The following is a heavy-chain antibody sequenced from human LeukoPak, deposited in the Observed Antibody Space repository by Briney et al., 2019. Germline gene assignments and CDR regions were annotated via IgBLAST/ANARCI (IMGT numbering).Heavy chain of an antibody. CDR3: ARDDYDSSGTN. D-gene: IGHD3-22*01. CDR1: GYTFTGYY. CDR2: INPNSGGT. J-gene: IGHJ4*02. V-gene: IGHV1-2*06. Sequence: ASVKVSCTASGYTFTGYYMHWVRQAPGQGLEWMGRINPNSGGTNYAQKFQGRVTMTRDTSISTAYMELSRLRSDDTAVYYCARDDYDSSGTNWGQGTLVTVSS.